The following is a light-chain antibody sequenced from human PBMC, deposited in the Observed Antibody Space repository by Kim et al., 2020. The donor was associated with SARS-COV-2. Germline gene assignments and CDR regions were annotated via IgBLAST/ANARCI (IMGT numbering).Light chain of an antibody. Sequence: PGQKVTISCSGSSSNIENNYVSWYQKLPGTAPKLLIYDNNKRASGIPDRFSGSRSGSSATLGITGLQTGDEAYYYCAIWDNSVSALFGGGTQLTVL. J-gene: IGLJ2*01. CDR3: AIWDNSVSAL. CDR2: DNN. V-gene: IGLV1-51*01. CDR1: SSNIENNY.